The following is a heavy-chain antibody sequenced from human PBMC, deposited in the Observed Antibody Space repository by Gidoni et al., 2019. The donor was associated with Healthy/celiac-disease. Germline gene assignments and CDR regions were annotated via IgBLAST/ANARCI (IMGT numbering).Heavy chain of an antibody. CDR1: GFTFSSYA. V-gene: IGHV3-30*04. CDR3: ARDQRAYYFDY. J-gene: IGHJ4*02. Sequence: QVQLVQSGGGVVQPGRSLRLSCAASGFTFSSYAMHWVRQAPGKGLEWVAVISYDGSNKYYADSVKGRFTISRDNSKNTLYLQMNSLRAEDTAVYYCARDQRAYYFDYWGQGTLVTVSS. CDR2: ISYDGSNK.